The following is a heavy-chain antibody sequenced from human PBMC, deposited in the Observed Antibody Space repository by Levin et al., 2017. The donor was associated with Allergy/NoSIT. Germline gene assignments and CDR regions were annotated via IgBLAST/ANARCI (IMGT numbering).Heavy chain of an antibody. CDR3: ARVAGYSYGYYFDY. CDR2: IYLSGST. J-gene: IGHJ4*02. D-gene: IGHD5-18*01. Sequence: PSQTLSLTCAVSGGAISSGGYSWSWIRQPPGKGLEWIGNIYLSGSTYYNPSLKSRVTISVDRSKNQFSLNLSSVTAADTAVYYCARVAGYSYGYYFDYWGQGTLVTVSS. CDR1: GGAISSGGYS. V-gene: IGHV4-30-2*01.